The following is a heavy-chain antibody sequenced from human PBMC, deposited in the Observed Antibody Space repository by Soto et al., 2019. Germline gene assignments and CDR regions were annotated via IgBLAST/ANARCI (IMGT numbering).Heavy chain of an antibody. Sequence: QITLKESGPPLVKPTQTLTLTCNFSGFSLSTKGVGVGWIRQPPGKALEWLGIIYWDEDKRYRPSLNNRLTSTKDTSKNQVVLTMTNVDTVDTGTYFCAHLYAESGYDWRYDPWGQGTRVTVSS. CDR3: AHLYAESGYDWRYDP. J-gene: IGHJ5*02. V-gene: IGHV2-5*02. CDR1: GFSLSTKGVG. CDR2: IYWDEDK. D-gene: IGHD5-12*01.